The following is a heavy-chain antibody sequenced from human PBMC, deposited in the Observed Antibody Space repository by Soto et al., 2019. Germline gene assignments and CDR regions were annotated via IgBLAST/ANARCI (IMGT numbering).Heavy chain of an antibody. Sequence: SETLSLTCTVSGGSVSTYYWSWIRQPPGKGLEWIGYIYYSGNTNYNPSLKSRVTISLDTSKNQFSLKLSSVTAADTAVYYCARENYSGNYYYMDVCGKGTTVTVSS. CDR1: GGSVSTYY. CDR2: IYYSGNT. CDR3: ARENYSGNYYYMDV. D-gene: IGHD3-10*01. J-gene: IGHJ6*03. V-gene: IGHV4-59*02.